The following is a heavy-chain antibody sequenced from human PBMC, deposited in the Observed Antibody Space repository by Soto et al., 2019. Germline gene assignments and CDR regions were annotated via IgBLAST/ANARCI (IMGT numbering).Heavy chain of an antibody. CDR3: ASWHEREHAYDV. Sequence: DVQLVESGGGLIQPGGSLRLSCAAFGLTVSGTKYVAWVRQAQGKGLEWVSALYDVFGSFYADSVKGRFTTSSDRSKSTVYLQMNDLRPDDTAVYYCASWHEREHAYDVWGQGTTVIVSS. D-gene: IGHD1-1*01. V-gene: IGHV3-53*01. J-gene: IGHJ3*01. CDR1: GLTVSGTKY. CDR2: LYDVFGS.